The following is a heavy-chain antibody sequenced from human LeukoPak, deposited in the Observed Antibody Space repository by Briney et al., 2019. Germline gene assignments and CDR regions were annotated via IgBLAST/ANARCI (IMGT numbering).Heavy chain of an antibody. V-gene: IGHV3-23*01. D-gene: IGHD7-27*01. CDR3: GKDQNFNWGSFNAFDI. CDR2: ISSSGGST. J-gene: IGHJ3*02. CDR1: GFTFSSYG. Sequence: PGGSLRLSCAASGFTFSSYGMHWVRQAPGKGLEWVSGISSSGGSTYYADSVKGRFTISRDNSKNTLYLQMNSLRAEDTAVYYCGKDQNFNWGSFNAFDIWGQGTFVTVSS.